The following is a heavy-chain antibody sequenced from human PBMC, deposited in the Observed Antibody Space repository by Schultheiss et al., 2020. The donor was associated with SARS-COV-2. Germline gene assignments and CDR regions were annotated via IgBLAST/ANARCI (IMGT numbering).Heavy chain of an antibody. CDR2: INPNSGGT. Sequence: GGSLRLSCKASGYTFTGYYMHWVRQAPGHGLEWMGWINPNSGGTNYAQKFQGRVTMTRDTSISTAYMELSSLRSEDTAVYYCARDYYDSSGYYWGMDVWGQGTTVTVSS. CDR1: GYTFTGYY. V-gene: IGHV1-2*02. D-gene: IGHD3-22*01. CDR3: ARDYYDSSGYYWGMDV. J-gene: IGHJ6*02.